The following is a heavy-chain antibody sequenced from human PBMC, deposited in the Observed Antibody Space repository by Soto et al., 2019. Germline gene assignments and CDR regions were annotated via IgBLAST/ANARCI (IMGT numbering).Heavy chain of an antibody. J-gene: IGHJ6*02. Sequence: ASVKVSCKASGYTFTSYGISWVRQAPGQGLEWMGWISAYNGNTNYAQKLQGRVTMTTDTSTSTAYMELRSLRSDDTAVYYCAREGGVRSHYYYGMDVWGQGTTVTVSS. D-gene: IGHD1-1*01. CDR2: ISAYNGNT. CDR3: AREGGVRSHYYYGMDV. V-gene: IGHV1-18*01. CDR1: GYTFTSYG.